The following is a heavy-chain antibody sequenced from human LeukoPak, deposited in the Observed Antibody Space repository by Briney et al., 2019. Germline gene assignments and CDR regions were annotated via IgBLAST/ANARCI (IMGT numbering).Heavy chain of an antibody. Sequence: SETLSLTCTVSGGSISSHHWSWIRQPPGKGLEWIGYISSSGSANYNPSLKSRATILLDTSKNQFSLRLTSVTPADTAVYYCARGQLGSGMDDPWGQGTLVTVSS. V-gene: IGHV4-59*11. CDR3: ARGQLGSGMDDP. J-gene: IGHJ5*02. CDR2: ISSSGSA. CDR1: GGSISSHH. D-gene: IGHD3-10*01.